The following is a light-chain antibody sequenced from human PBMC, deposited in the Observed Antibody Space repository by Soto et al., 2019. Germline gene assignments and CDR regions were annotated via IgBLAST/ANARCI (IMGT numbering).Light chain of an antibody. J-gene: IGKJ4*01. CDR2: WES. V-gene: IGKV4-1*01. CDR3: EQYYNTPIT. CDR1: QSVAYSSNNKNY. Sequence: DIVMTQCPDSVAGSLGVSATINCKSSQSVAYSSNNKNYLGWYKQKPGQPPKLLIYWESTRESGVTDRFSGSGSGKDFTITIRSLQDEDVEVYYCEQYYNTPITCGGGATV.